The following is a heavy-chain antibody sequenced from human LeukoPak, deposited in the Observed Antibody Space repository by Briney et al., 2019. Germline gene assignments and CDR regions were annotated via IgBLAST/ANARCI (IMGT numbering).Heavy chain of an antibody. CDR3: AKERDSGSYYFDY. J-gene: IGHJ4*02. V-gene: IGHV1-2*02. Sequence: PMASVKVSCKASGYTFTGYYMHWVRQAPGQGRKCMVWINPNSGGTNYAKKFQGRGTMTEDTSTDTAYMELSSLRSEDTAVYYCAKERDSGSYYFDYWGQGTLVTVSS. CDR1: GYTFTGYY. CDR2: INPNSGGT. D-gene: IGHD1-26*01.